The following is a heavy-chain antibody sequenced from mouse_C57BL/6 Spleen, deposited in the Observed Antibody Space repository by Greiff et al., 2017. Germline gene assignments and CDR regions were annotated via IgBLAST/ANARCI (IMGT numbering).Heavy chain of an antibody. D-gene: IGHD4-1*01. Sequence: QVQLKQPGAELVRPGTSVKLSCKASGYTFTSYWMHWVKQRPGQGLEWIGVIEPSDSYTNYNQKFKGKATLTVDTSSSTAYMQLSSLTSEDSAVYYCARRGNWDHYYAMDYWGQGTSVTVSS. J-gene: IGHJ4*01. V-gene: IGHV1-59*01. CDR1: GYTFTSYW. CDR3: ARRGNWDHYYAMDY. CDR2: IEPSDSYT.